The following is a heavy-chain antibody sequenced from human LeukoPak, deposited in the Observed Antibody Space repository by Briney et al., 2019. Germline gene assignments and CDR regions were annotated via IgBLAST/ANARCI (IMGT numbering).Heavy chain of an antibody. J-gene: IGHJ4*02. CDR2: FNHRGST. D-gene: IGHD3-16*01. CDR1: GGSISSSSSY. CDR3: VRKTIGSSYDH. Sequence: SETLSLTCTVSGGSISSSSSYWGWIRQPPGKGPEWIGTFNHRGSTYYNPSLKSRVTMSLDTSKNQFSLNLNSVTAADTAVFYCVRKTIGSSYDHWGQGTLVTVSS. V-gene: IGHV4-39*01.